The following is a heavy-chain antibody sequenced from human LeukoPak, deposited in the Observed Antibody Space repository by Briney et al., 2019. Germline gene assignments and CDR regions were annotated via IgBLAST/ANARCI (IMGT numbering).Heavy chain of an antibody. CDR3: ARDATYYYDSSGYYFDY. J-gene: IGHJ4*02. CDR2: IYTSGST. V-gene: IGHV4-4*07. CDR1: GGSISSYY. Sequence: PSETLSLTCTVSGGSISSYYWSWIRQPAGKGLEWIGRIYTSGSTNYNPPLKSRVTMSVDTSKNQFSLKLSSVTAADTAVYYCARDATYYYDSSGYYFDYWGQGTLVTVSS. D-gene: IGHD3-22*01.